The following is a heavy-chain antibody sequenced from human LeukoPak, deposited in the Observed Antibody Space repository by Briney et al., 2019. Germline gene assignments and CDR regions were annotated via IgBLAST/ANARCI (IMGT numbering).Heavy chain of an antibody. J-gene: IGHJ4*02. D-gene: IGHD2-2*01. Sequence: PSETLSLTCAVYGGSFSGYYWSWIRQPPGKGLEWIGEINHSGSTNYNPSLKSRVTISVDTSKNQFSLKLSSVTAADTAVYYCARSSSTSCYYKYWGQGTLVTVSS. CDR1: GGSFSGYY. CDR3: ARSSSTSCYYKY. CDR2: INHSGST. V-gene: IGHV4-34*01.